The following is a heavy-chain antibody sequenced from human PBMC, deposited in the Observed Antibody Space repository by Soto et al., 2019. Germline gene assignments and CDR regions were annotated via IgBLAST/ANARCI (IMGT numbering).Heavy chain of an antibody. CDR1: GFTFSSYA. J-gene: IGHJ5*02. D-gene: IGHD5-12*01. CDR3: AKVGNSGYDLDWFDP. V-gene: IGHV3-23*01. CDR2: ISGSGGST. Sequence: PGGSLRLSCAASGFTFSSYAMSWVRQAPGKGLEWVSAISGSGGSTYYADSVKGRFTISRDNSKNTLYLQMNSLRAEDTAVYYCAKVGNSGYDLDWFDPWGQGTLVTVSS.